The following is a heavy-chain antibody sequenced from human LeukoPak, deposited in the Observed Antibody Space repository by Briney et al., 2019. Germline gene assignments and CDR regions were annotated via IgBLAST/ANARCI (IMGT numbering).Heavy chain of an antibody. V-gene: IGHV4-59*01. CDR3: AGVRFRYFMDV. CDR1: DVSISTYY. CDR2: IYYTGTI. J-gene: IGHJ6*03. Sequence: SETLSLTCTVSDVSISTYYGSWIPQPPGTGLEWIGYIYYTGTISYNPSLKSRVTISLHASKDHFFLELSSVAAAGTGLYYWAGVRFRYFMDVWGKGTAVSVSS.